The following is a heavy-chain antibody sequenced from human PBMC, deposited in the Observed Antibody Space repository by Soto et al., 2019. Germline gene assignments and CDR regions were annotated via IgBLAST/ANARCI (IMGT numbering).Heavy chain of an antibody. J-gene: IGHJ5*02. CDR1: GFSFNRSGMS. V-gene: IGHV2-5*02. CDR3: AQRLGSRGRNRFDP. CDR2: IYWDGDK. Sequence: SGPTLVNPTQTLTLTCTFSGFSFNRSGMSVGWIRQPPGKGLEWLALIYWDGDKRYSPSLKTRLAISKDASRSQVVLTMTDLDLVDTATYYWAQRLGSRGRNRFDPWGQGTLVTVGS. D-gene: IGHD6-13*01.